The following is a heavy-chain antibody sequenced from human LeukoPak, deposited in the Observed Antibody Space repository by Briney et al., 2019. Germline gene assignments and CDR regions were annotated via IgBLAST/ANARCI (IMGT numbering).Heavy chain of an antibody. CDR1: GFTFSSYA. Sequence: GGSLRLSCAASGFTFSSYAKSWVRQAPRKGLELVSAISGCCTSTYYADSVKGRFTISRDNSKNTLYPQMHSLRAEDTAVYYCAKAPPTPLYYYYYMDVWGKGTTVTVSS. J-gene: IGHJ6*03. CDR2: ISGCCTST. CDR3: AKAPPTPLYYYYYMDV. V-gene: IGHV3-23*01.